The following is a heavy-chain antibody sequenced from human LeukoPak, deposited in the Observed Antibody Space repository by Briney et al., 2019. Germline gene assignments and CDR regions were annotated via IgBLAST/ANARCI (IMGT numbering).Heavy chain of an antibody. Sequence: SETLSLTCTVSGGSISSSSYYWGWIRQPPGKGLEWIGSIYYSGSTYYNPSLKSRVTISVDTSKNQFSLKLSSVTAADTAVYYCARDRRILYSLDYWGQGTLDTVSS. CDR3: ARDRRILYSLDY. V-gene: IGHV4-39*07. D-gene: IGHD2-8*01. CDR2: IYYSGST. CDR1: GGSISSSSYY. J-gene: IGHJ4*02.